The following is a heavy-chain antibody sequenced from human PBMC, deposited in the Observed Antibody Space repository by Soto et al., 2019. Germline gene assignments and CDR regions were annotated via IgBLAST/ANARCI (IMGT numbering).Heavy chain of an antibody. D-gene: IGHD3-16*01. J-gene: IGHJ5*02. CDR3: ARDLNSLGNGWFDP. CDR2: IYYSGST. CDR1: GGSISSGGYY. Sequence: SETLSLTCTVSGGSISSGGYYWSWIRQHPGKGLEWIGYIYYSGSTYYNPSLKSRVTISVDTSKNQFSLKLSSVTAAETAVYYCARDLNSLGNGWFDPWGQGTLVTVSS. V-gene: IGHV4-31*03.